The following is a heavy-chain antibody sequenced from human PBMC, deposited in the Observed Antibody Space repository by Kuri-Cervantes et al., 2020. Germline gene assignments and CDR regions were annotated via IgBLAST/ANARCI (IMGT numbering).Heavy chain of an antibody. V-gene: IGHV1-18*01. Sequence: FKASGYMFTNYVISWVRQAPGQGLEWMGWISAYNGNTNYAKKLQGRVIMTTDTSSNTAYMELRSLRSADTYVYYCASRSPVLRYFAWSNNWFDPWGQGTMVTVSS. CDR3: ASRSPVLRYFAWSNNWFDP. D-gene: IGHD3-9*01. J-gene: IGHJ5*02. CDR2: ISAYNGNT. CDR1: GYMFTNYV.